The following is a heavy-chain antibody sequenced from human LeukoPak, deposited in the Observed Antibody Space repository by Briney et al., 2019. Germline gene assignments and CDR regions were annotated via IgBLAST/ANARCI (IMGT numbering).Heavy chain of an antibody. CDR2: INAGNGNT. CDR1: GYTFTSYA. D-gene: IGHD2-2*01. Sequence: ASLKVSCKASGYTFTSYAMHWVRQAPGQRLKWMGWINAGNGNTKYSQKFQGRVTITRDTSASTAYMELSSLRSEDTAVYYCARDGNIVVVVPYGMDVWGQGTMVTVSS. J-gene: IGHJ6*02. V-gene: IGHV1-3*01. CDR3: ARDGNIVVVVPYGMDV.